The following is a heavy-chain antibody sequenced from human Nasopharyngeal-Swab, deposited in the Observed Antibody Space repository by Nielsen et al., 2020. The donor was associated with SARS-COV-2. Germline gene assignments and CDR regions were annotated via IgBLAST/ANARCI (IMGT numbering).Heavy chain of an antibody. V-gene: IGHV3-7*05. CDR3: ASDTQGNWITVVRGVSGRSWGWFDP. CDR2: IKQYGSEK. Sequence: GESLKISCAASGFTFSSYWMSWVRQAPGKGLEWVANIKQYGSEKIYVDSVTGRFTSSRDNAKNSLYLQMNSLRAEETAVYYCASDTQGNWITVVRGVSGRSWGWFDPWGQGTLVTVSS. CDR1: GFTFSSYW. D-gene: IGHD3-10*01. J-gene: IGHJ5*02.